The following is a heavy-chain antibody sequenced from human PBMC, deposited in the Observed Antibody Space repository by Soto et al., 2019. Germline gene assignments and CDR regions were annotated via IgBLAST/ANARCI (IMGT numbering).Heavy chain of an antibody. CDR3: AKMIAAHYYYMDV. CDR1: GGTFRGYD. J-gene: IGHJ6*03. V-gene: IGHV4-34*08. CDR2: INHSGST. D-gene: IGHD6-6*01. Sequence: SETQSLTCAVYGGTFRGYDWSWIRQPPGKGLEWIGEINHSGSTNYNPSLKSRVTISVDTSKNQFSLKLSSVTAADTAVYYCAKMIAAHYYYMDVWGKGTTVTVSS.